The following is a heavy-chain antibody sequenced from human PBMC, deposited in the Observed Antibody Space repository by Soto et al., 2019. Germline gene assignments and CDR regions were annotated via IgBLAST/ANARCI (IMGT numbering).Heavy chain of an antibody. CDR3: ANIDRGYSYGYSDY. V-gene: IGHV3-23*01. Sequence: HPGGSLRLSCAASGFTFSSYAMSWVRQAPGKGLEWVSAISGSGGSTYYADSVKGRFTISRDNSKNTLYLQMNSLRAEDTAVYYCANIDRGYSYGYSDYWGQGTLVTVSS. CDR1: GFTFSSYA. J-gene: IGHJ4*02. CDR2: ISGSGGST. D-gene: IGHD5-18*01.